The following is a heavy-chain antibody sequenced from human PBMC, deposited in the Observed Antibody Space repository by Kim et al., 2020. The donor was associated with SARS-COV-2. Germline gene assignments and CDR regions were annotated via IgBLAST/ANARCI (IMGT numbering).Heavy chain of an antibody. J-gene: IGHJ6*03. CDR2: INHSGST. CDR1: GGSFSGYY. V-gene: IGHV4-34*01. CDR3: ARLSFEKTPNTSPYYYYM. D-gene: IGHD2-2*01. Sequence: SETLSLTCAVYGGSFSGYYWSWIRQPPGKGLEWIGEINHSGSTNYNPSLKSRVTISVDTSKNQFSLKLSSVTAADTAVYYCARLSFEKTPNTSPYYYYM.